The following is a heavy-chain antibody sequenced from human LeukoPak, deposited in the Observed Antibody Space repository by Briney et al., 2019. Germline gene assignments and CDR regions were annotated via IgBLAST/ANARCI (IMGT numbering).Heavy chain of an antibody. CDR2: IYTSGST. D-gene: IGHD1-26*01. CDR3: ARGEVGATPGDY. CDR1: GGSISSGSYY. Sequence: SETLSLTCNVSGGSISSGSYYWSWIRQPAGKGLEWIGRIYTSGSTNYNPSLKSRVTISVDTSKNQFSLKLSSVTAADTAVYYCARGEVGATPGDYWGQGTLVTVSS. V-gene: IGHV4-61*02. J-gene: IGHJ4*02.